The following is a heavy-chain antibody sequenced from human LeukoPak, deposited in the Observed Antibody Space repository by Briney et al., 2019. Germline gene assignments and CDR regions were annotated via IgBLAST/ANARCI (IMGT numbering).Heavy chain of an antibody. J-gene: IGHJ6*02. V-gene: IGHV6-1*01. D-gene: IGHD2-2*01. CDR2: TYYRSKWYN. CDR3: ARVWGSGGDCSSTSCYSSDYYGMDV. Sequence: SQTLSLTCAISGDSVSSNSAAWNWIRQSPSRGLEWLGRTYYRSKWYNDYAVSVKSRITINPGTSKNQFSLQLNSVTPEDTAVYYCARVWGSGGDCSSTSCYSSDYYGMDVWGQGTTVTVSS. CDR1: GDSVSSNSAA.